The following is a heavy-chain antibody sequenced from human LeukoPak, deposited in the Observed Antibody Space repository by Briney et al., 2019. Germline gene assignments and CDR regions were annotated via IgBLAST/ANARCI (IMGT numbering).Heavy chain of an antibody. D-gene: IGHD5-18*01. J-gene: IGHJ6*03. CDR3: ARGTGYSYGSYYMGV. V-gene: IGHV4-4*09. Sequence: SETLSLTCTVSGGSISSYYWSWIRQPPGKGLEWIGYIYTSGSTNYNPSLKSRVTISVDTSKNQFSLKLSSVTAADTAVYYCARGTGYSYGSYYMGVWGKGTTVTVSS. CDR2: IYTSGST. CDR1: GGSISSYY.